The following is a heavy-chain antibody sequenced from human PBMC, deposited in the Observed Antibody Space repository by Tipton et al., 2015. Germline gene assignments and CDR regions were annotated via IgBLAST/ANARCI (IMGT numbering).Heavy chain of an antibody. D-gene: IGHD2/OR15-2a*01. J-gene: IGHJ3*02. CDR2: IKQDASEK. CDR1: GFRFSSFW. Sequence: SLRLSCAASGFRFSSFWMNWVRQAPGKGLEWVANIKQDASEKTYVDSVRGRFTISRDNGKTSLYLQMNNLRAEDTAVYYCARGSTYGFDIWGQGTMVTVSS. CDR3: ARGSTYGFDI. V-gene: IGHV3-7*04.